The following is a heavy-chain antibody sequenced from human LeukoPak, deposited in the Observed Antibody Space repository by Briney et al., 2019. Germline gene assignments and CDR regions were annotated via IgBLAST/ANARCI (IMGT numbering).Heavy chain of an antibody. V-gene: IGHV3-30*01. CDR3: ARGGYYYDSSGLDY. J-gene: IGHJ4*02. CDR1: GFTFSSYA. CDR2: ISYDGSNK. D-gene: IGHD3-22*01. Sequence: GGSLRLSCAASGFTFSSYAMHWVRQAPGEGLEWVAVISYDGSNKYYADSVKGRFTISRDNSKNTLYLQMNSLRAEDTAVYYCARGGYYYDSSGLDYWGQGTLVTVSS.